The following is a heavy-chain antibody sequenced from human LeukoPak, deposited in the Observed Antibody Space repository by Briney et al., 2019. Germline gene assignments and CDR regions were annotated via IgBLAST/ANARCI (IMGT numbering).Heavy chain of an antibody. D-gene: IGHD5-12*01. V-gene: IGHV3-9*01. CDR1: GFTFDDYA. CDR2: ISWNSGSI. CDR3: AKSSHYSGYYYFDY. J-gene: IGHJ4*02. Sequence: GGSLRLSCAASGFTFDDYAMHWVRQAPGKGLEWVSGISWNSGSIGYADSVKGRFTISRDNAKNSLYLQMNSLRAEDTALYYCAKSSHYSGYYYFDYWGQGTLVTVSS.